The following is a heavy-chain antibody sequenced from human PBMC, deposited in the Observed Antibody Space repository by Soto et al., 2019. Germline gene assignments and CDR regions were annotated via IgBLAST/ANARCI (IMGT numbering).Heavy chain of an antibody. V-gene: IGHV3-23*01. J-gene: IGHJ6*02. CDR1: GFTFSSYA. CDR3: AKVSAWYYYGSWSKFDGMDV. D-gene: IGHD3-10*01. CDR2: ISGSGGST. Sequence: PGGSLRLSCAASGFTFSSYAMSWVRQAPGKGLEWVSAISGSGGSTYYADSVKGRFTISRDNSKNTLYLQMNSLRAEDTAVYYCAKVSAWYYYGSWSKFDGMDVWGQGNTVTVS.